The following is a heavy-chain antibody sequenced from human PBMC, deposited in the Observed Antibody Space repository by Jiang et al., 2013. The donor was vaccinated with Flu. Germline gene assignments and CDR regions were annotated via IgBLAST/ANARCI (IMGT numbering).Heavy chain of an antibody. Sequence: TFSSYAISWVRQAPGQGLEWMGRIIPILGIANYAQKFQGRVTITRDTSASTAYMELSSLRSEDTAVYYCARDNWFDPWGQGTLVTVSS. J-gene: IGHJ5*02. CDR2: IIPILGIA. CDR3: ARDNWFDP. V-gene: IGHV1-69*04. CDR1: TFSSYA.